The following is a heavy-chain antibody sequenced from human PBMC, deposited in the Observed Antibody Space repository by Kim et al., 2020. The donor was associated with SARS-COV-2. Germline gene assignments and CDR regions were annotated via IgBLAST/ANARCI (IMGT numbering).Heavy chain of an antibody. V-gene: IGHV3-53*01. Sequence: DEDTVKGRFTISRSNSRTTLYLQMNSRRAEDTAVYYCASDVLKSDGFEIWGQGTMVTVSS. CDR3: ASDVLKSDGFEI. D-gene: IGHD2-8*02. J-gene: IGHJ3*02.